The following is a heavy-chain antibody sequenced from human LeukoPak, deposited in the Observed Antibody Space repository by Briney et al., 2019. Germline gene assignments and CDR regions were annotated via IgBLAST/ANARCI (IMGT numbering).Heavy chain of an antibody. D-gene: IGHD2/OR15-2a*01. V-gene: IGHV3-66*01. Sequence: TGGSLRLSCAASGFTFSSYAMSWVRQTPGKGLEWVSVIYSGGSTYYADSVKGRFTISRDNSKNTLYLQMNSLRAEDTAVYYCARDRNFSYFDYWGQGTLVTVSS. J-gene: IGHJ4*02. CDR2: IYSGGST. CDR3: ARDRNFSYFDY. CDR1: GFTFSSYA.